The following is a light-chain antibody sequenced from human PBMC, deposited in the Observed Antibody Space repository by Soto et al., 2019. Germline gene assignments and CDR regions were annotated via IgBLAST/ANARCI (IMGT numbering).Light chain of an antibody. CDR2: EVS. CDR1: SSDVGGYNY. Sequence: QSVLTQPASVSGSPGQSITISCTGTSSDVGGYNYVSWYQQHPGKAPKLMIYEVSNRPSGVSNRFSGSKSGNTASLTISGLQAEDEADYYCSSYTSSSTLDVFGTGPKATVL. V-gene: IGLV2-14*01. J-gene: IGLJ1*01. CDR3: SSYTSSSTLDV.